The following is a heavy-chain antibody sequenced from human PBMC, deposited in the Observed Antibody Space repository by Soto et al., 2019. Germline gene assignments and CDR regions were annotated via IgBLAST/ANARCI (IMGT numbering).Heavy chain of an antibody. CDR1: GGSISSGGYY. CDR2: IYYSGST. D-gene: IGHD4-4*01. Sequence: QVQLQESGPGLVKPSQTLSLTCTVSGGSISSGGYYWCWIRQHPGKGLEWIGYIYYSGSTYYNPSLKSRVTISVDTSKNQFSLKLSSVTAADTAVYYCAGGRRDYSNYTGDYWGQGTLVTVSS. CDR3: AGGRRDYSNYTGDY. J-gene: IGHJ4*02. V-gene: IGHV4-31*03.